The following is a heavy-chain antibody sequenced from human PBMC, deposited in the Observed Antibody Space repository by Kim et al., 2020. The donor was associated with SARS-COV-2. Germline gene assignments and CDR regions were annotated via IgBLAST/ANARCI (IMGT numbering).Heavy chain of an antibody. CDR1: GDNVSGDSVA. D-gene: IGHD4-4*01. CDR3: ARDHQYSVDY. CDR2: TYYRPKWYN. J-gene: IGHJ4*02. Sequence: SQTLSLTCVISGDNVSGDSVAWNWIRQSPSRGLGWLGRTYYRPKWYNDYAVSVKGRITISPDTSKNQFSLQVNSVTPEDTAVYYCARDHQYSVDYWGQGTLVTVSS. V-gene: IGHV6-1*01.